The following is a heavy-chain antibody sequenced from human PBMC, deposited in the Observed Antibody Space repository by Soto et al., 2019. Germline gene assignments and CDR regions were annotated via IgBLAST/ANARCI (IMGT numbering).Heavy chain of an antibody. D-gene: IGHD1-20*01. CDR3: AREVKGITGTGLRYNWFDP. CDR2: IYYSGST. Sequence: SETLSLTCTVSGGSISVYYWSWIRQPPGKGLEWIGYIYYSGSTNYNPSLKSRVTISVDTSNNRFSLRLSSVTAADTAVYYCAREVKGITGTGLRYNWFDPWGQGTLVTVSS. J-gene: IGHJ5*02. CDR1: GGSISVYY. V-gene: IGHV4-59*12.